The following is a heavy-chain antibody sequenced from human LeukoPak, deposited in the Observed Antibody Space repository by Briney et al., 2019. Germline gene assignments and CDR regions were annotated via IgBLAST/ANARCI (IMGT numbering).Heavy chain of an antibody. Sequence: GRSLRLSCAASGFTFSSYGMHWVRQAPGKGLEWVAVIWYGGSNKYYADSVKGRFTISRDNSKNTLYLQMNSLRAEDTAVYYCARDRGAYYYGSETPYYYYYYGMDVWGQGTTVTVSS. D-gene: IGHD3-10*01. CDR3: ARDRGAYYYGSETPYYYYYYGMDV. J-gene: IGHJ6*02. V-gene: IGHV3-33*01. CDR2: IWYGGSNK. CDR1: GFTFSSYG.